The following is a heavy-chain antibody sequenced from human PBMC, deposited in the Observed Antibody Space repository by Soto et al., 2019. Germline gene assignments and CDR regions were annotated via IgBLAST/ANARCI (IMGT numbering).Heavy chain of an antibody. D-gene: IGHD3-3*01. J-gene: IGHJ4*02. V-gene: IGHV1-18*01. CDR3: ARDHYDFWSGYYRN. CDR2: ISAYNGNT. CDR1: GYTFTSYG. Sequence: ASVKVSCKASGYTFTSYGISWVRQAPGQGLEWMGWISAYNGNTNYAQKLQGRVTMTTDTSTSTAYMELGSLRSDDTAVYYCARDHYDFWSGYYRNWGQGTLVTVSS.